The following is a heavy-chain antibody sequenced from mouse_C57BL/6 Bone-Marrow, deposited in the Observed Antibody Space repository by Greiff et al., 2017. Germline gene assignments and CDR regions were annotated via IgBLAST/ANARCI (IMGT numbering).Heavy chain of an antibody. CDR1: GYTFTSYT. Sequence: VKLVESGAELARPGASVKMSCKASGYTFTSYTMHWVKQRPGQGLEWIGYINPSSGYTKYNQKFKDKATLTADKSSSTAYMQLSSLTSEDSAVYYCARGSPVRYFDVWGTGTTVTVSS. J-gene: IGHJ1*03. V-gene: IGHV1-4*01. D-gene: IGHD2-14*01. CDR3: ARGSPVRYFDV. CDR2: INPSSGYT.